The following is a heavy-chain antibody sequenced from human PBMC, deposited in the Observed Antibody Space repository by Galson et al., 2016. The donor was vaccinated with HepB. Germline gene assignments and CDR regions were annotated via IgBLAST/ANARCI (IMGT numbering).Heavy chain of an antibody. J-gene: IGHJ4*02. Sequence: SVKVSCKASGGSFSKYAINWLRQAPGQGLEWMGGIVPVLDVANYAQKLQGRVTISADTSTTTAYMELSSLTSDDTAIYYCARDIQPQFLECSFSPDLWGQGTPVTVSS. V-gene: IGHV1-69*10. CDR2: IVPVLDVA. CDR3: ARDIQPQFLECSFSPDL. D-gene: IGHD3-3*01. CDR1: GGSFSKYA.